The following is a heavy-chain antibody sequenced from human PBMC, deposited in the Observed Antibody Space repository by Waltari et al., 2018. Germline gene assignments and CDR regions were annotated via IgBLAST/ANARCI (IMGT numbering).Heavy chain of an antibody. CDR2: VDPEDGET. D-gene: IGHD3-3*01. J-gene: IGHJ3*02. V-gene: IGHV1-69-2*01. Sequence: EVQLVQSGAEVKKPGATVKISCKASGYTFTDYYMHWVQQAPGKGLEWMGRVDPEDGETIYAEKFQGRVTITADTATETAYMELSSLRAEDTAVYYCASVDFWTARDAFDIWGQGTMVTVSS. CDR3: ASVDFWTARDAFDI. CDR1: GYTFTDYY.